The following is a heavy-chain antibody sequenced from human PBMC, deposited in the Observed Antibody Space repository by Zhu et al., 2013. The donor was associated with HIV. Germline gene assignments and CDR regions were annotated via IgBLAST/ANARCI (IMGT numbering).Heavy chain of an antibody. CDR3: ARDFYDRGAQSGAFDI. V-gene: IGHV1-2*02. J-gene: IGHJ3*02. Sequence: QVQLVQSGAEVKKPGASVKVSCKASGYTFTGYYIHWVRQAPGHGLEWMGWINPNSGATNYAQRFQGRVTMTRDTSISTTYMELSRLTSDDTALYSCARDFYDRGAQSGAFDIWGQGIMVTVSS. CDR1: GYTFTGYY. D-gene: IGHD3-22*01. CDR2: INPNSGAT.